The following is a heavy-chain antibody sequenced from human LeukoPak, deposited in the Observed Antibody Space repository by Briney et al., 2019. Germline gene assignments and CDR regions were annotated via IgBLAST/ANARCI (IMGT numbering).Heavy chain of an antibody. Sequence: VASVKVSCKASGYTFTGYYMHWVRQAPGQGLEWMGRINPNSGGTNYAQKFQGRVTMTRDTSISTAYMELSRLRSDDTAVYYCARAYSSGWYEGPWGQGTLVTVSS. CDR2: INPNSGGT. CDR3: ARAYSSGWYEGP. CDR1: GYTFTGYY. D-gene: IGHD6-19*01. V-gene: IGHV1-2*06. J-gene: IGHJ5*02.